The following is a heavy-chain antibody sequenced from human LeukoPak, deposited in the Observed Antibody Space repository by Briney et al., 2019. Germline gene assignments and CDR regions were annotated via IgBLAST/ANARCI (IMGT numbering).Heavy chain of an antibody. Sequence: SQTLSLTCTVSGGSISSGDYYWSWIRQPPGKGLEWIGYIYYSGSTYYNPSLKSRVTISADTSKNQFSLKLSSVTAADTAVYYCARGSLFLVWGATAPSFDYWGQGTLVTVSS. CDR1: GGSISSGDYY. CDR2: IYYSGST. D-gene: IGHD1-26*01. CDR3: ARGSLFLVWGATAPSFDY. V-gene: IGHV4-30-4*01. J-gene: IGHJ4*02.